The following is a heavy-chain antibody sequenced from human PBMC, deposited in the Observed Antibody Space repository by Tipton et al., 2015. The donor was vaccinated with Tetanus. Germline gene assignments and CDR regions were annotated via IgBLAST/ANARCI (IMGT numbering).Heavy chain of an antibody. V-gene: IGHV4-59*01. D-gene: IGHD3-3*02. CDR2: ISYSGST. Sequence: TLSLTCTVSGGSISSYYWNWIRQPPGKGLEWIGYISYSGSTNSNYSLKSRITISQDTSKNQFSLKLTSVTAADTAVYYCARERIRLIGEVVFRFFDVWGRGTLVTVSS. J-gene: IGHJ2*01. CDR1: GGSISSYY. CDR3: ARERIRLIGEVVFRFFDV.